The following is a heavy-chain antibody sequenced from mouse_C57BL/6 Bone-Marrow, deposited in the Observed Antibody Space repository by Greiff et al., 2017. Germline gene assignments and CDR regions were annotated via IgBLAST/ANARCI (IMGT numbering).Heavy chain of an antibody. V-gene: IGHV1-55*01. CDR1: GYTFTSYW. D-gene: IGHD3-2*02. CDR3: ANTAQATNWYFDV. Sequence: QVQLQQSGAELVKPGASVKMSCKASGYTFTSYWITWVKQRPGQGLEWIGDIYPGSGSTNYNEKFKSKATLTVDTSSSTAYMQLSSLTSEYSAVYYCANTAQATNWYFDVWGTGTTVTVSS. CDR2: IYPGSGST. J-gene: IGHJ1*03.